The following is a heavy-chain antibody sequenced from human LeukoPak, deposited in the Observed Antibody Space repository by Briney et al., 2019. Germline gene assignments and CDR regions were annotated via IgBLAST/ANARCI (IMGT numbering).Heavy chain of an antibody. J-gene: IGHJ4*02. D-gene: IGHD4-23*01. CDR2: INLSGGST. CDR1: GYTFTVYY. V-gene: IGHV1-46*01. CDR3: ARNYGGSCDY. Sequence: ASVKVSFKASGYTFTVYYMHWVRQAPGQGLEWMGIINLSGGSTSYAQKFQGRVTVTRDTSTSTVYMELSSLRSEDTAVYYCARNYGGSCDYWGQGTLVTVSS.